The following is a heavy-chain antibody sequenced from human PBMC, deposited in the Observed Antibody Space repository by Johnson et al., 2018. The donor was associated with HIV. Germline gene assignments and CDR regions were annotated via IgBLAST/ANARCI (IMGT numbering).Heavy chain of an antibody. CDR1: GFTFDDYA. D-gene: IGHD3-22*01. CDR3: AKYIPSPYDSSGYYFAFDI. V-gene: IGHV3-9*01. Sequence: VQLVESGGGVVQPGGSLRLSCAASGFTFDDYAMHWVRQAPGKGLEWVSGISWNSGSIGYADSVKGRFTISRDNPKNSLYLQMNRLRAEDTALYYCAKYIPSPYDSSGYYFAFDIWGHGTMVTVSS. J-gene: IGHJ3*02. CDR2: ISWNSGSI.